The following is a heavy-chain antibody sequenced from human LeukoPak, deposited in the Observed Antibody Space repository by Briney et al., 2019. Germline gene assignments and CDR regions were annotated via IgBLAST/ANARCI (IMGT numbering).Heavy chain of an antibody. CDR3: ARPRTKGWLQLRGHYFDY. CDR1: GGTFSSYA. Sequence: GASVKVSCKASGGTFSSYAISWVRQAPGQGLEWMGGIIPIFGTANYAQKFQGRVTITADKSTSTAYMELSRLRSEDTAVYYCARPRTKGWLQLRGHYFDYWGQGTLVTVSS. V-gene: IGHV1-69*06. D-gene: IGHD5-24*01. CDR2: IIPIFGTA. J-gene: IGHJ4*02.